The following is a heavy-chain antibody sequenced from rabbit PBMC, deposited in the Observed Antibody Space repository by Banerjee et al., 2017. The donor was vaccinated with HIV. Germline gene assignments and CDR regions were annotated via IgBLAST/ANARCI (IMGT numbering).Heavy chain of an antibody. D-gene: IGHD8-1*01. CDR3: VRDTGSSFSSYGMDL. Sequence: QSLEESGGGLVQPEGSLALTCKASGFSFSSSDYICWVRQAPGKGLEWISCIAGSSSGFTYSATGAKGRFTISKTSSTTVTLQMTSLTAADTATYFCVRDTGSSFSSYGMDLWGQGTLVTVS. CDR1: GFSFSSSDY. J-gene: IGHJ6*01. CDR2: IAGSSSGFT. V-gene: IGHV1S40*01.